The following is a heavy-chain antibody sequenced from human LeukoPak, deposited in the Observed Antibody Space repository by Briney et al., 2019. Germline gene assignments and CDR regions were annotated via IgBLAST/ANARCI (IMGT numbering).Heavy chain of an antibody. J-gene: IGHJ6*02. CDR1: GFTFSSYG. CDR2: ISYDGSNK. D-gene: IGHD3-10*01. CDR3: ARDRGFFGEPDFYYAMDV. Sequence: QPGESLRLSCAASGFTFSSYGMHWVRQAPGKGLDWVGTISYDGSNKYYADSVKGRFTISRDTSKNNLYLQMHSLRAEDTAAYYCARDRGFFGEPDFYYAMDVWGQGTTVTVSS. V-gene: IGHV3-30*03.